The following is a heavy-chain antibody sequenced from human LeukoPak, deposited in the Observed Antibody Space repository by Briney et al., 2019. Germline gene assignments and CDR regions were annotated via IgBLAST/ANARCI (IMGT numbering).Heavy chain of an antibody. J-gene: IGHJ3*02. Sequence: GASVKVSCKASGYTFTSYDINWVRQATGQGLEWMGWMNPNSGNTGYAQKFQGRVTMTRNTSISTAYMELSSLRSEDTAVYYCARRVTMIVVVIDADAFDIWGQGTMVTVSS. CDR1: GYTFTSYD. D-gene: IGHD3-22*01. CDR3: ARRVTMIVVVIDADAFDI. V-gene: IGHV1-8*01. CDR2: MNPNSGNT.